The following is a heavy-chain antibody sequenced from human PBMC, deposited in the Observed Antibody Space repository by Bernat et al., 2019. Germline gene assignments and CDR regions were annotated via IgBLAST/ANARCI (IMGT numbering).Heavy chain of an antibody. V-gene: IGHV1-18*01. J-gene: IGHJ5*02. Sequence: QVQLVQSGAEVKKPGASVKVSCKVSGYTLTELSMHWVRQAPGQGLEWMGWISAYNGNTNYAQKLQGRVTMTTDTSTSTAYMELRSLRSDDTAVYYCARDRTYYYGSGSYYSLGWFDPWGQGTLVTVSS. D-gene: IGHD3-10*01. CDR2: ISAYNGNT. CDR1: GYTLTELS. CDR3: ARDRTYYYGSGSYYSLGWFDP.